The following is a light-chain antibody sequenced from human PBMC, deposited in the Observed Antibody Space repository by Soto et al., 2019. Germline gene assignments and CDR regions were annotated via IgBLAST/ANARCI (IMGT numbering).Light chain of an antibody. CDR1: QSVSSN. J-gene: IGKJ1*01. CDR2: GAS. CDR3: QQYNNWPLET. Sequence: IVMTQSPATLSVSPGERATLSCRASQSVSSNLAWYQQKPGQAPRLLIYGASTRATGIPARFSGSGSGTEFTLTISSLQSEDLAVYYCQQYNNWPLETFGQGTKVEIX. V-gene: IGKV3-15*01.